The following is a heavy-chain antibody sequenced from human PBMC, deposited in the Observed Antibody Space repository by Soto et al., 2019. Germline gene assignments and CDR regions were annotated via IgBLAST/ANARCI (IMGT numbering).Heavy chain of an antibody. CDR1: GFTFSSYW. CDR2: IKSDGSST. D-gene: IGHD3-3*01. J-gene: IGHJ3*02. CDR3: ARAPECVMICGGVILGAFDI. Sequence: EVQLVESGGGLVQPGGSLRLSCAASGFTFSSYWMHWVRQAPGKGLVWVSRIKSDGSSTSYADSVKGRFTISRDNAKNTLYLRMNRVRAEETAVYYCARAPECVMICGGVILGAFDIWGQGTMVNLSS. V-gene: IGHV3-74*01.